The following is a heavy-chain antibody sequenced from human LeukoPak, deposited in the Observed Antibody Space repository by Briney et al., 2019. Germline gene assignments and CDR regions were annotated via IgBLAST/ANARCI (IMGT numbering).Heavy chain of an antibody. CDR1: GYTFTNYY. D-gene: IGHD1-26*01. CDR3: ARGDAGSFSGYDY. J-gene: IGHJ4*02. Sequence: ASVKVSCKASGYTFTNYYVHWVRQAPGQGPEWMGVINPSSGSTTYAQKFQDRVTMTRDTSTSTVYMEVSSPRSEDTAMYYCARGDAGSFSGYDYWGQGTLVTVSS. V-gene: IGHV1-46*01. CDR2: INPSSGST.